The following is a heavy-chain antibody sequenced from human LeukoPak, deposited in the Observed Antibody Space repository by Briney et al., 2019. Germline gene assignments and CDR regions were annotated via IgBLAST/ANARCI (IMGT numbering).Heavy chain of an antibody. Sequence: GGSLRLSCAASGFTFSSYWMSWVRQAPGKGLEWVANIKQDGSEKYYVDSVKGRFTISRDNAKNSLYLQMNSLRAEDTAVYYCARDPRGTYYYLDYWGQGTLVTVSS. CDR3: ARDPRGTYYYLDY. V-gene: IGHV3-7*01. D-gene: IGHD3-10*01. CDR1: GFTFSSYW. CDR2: IKQDGSEK. J-gene: IGHJ4*02.